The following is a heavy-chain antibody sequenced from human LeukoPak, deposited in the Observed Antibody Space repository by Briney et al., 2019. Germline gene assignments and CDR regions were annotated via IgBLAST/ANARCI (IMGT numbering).Heavy chain of an antibody. D-gene: IGHD1-26*01. Sequence: GRSLRLSCAASGFTFSNYGMHWVRQAPGKGLEWVAVISYDGSNKYYADSVKGRFTISRDNSKNTLYLQMNSLRAEDTAVYYCARLSGSYYAIIDYWGQGTLVTVSS. J-gene: IGHJ4*02. CDR2: ISYDGSNK. V-gene: IGHV3-30*19. CDR3: ARLSGSYYAIIDY. CDR1: GFTFSNYG.